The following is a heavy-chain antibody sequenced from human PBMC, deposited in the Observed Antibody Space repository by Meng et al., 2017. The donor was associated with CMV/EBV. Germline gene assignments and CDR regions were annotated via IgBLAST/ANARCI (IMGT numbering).Heavy chain of an antibody. CDR2: ISGSGGST. V-gene: IGHV3-23*01. J-gene: IGHJ5*02. D-gene: IGHD6-13*01. Sequence: GESLKISCAASGFTFSSYAMSWVRQAPGKGLEWVSAISGSGGSTYYADSVKGRFTISRDNSKNTLYLQMNSLRAEDTAVYYCAREPSDCHSSSWCWFDPWGQGTLVTVSS. CDR3: AREPSDCHSSSWCWFDP. CDR1: GFTFSSYA.